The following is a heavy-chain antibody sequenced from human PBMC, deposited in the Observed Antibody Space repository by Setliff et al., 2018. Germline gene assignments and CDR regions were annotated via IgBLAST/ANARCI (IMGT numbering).Heavy chain of an antibody. CDR2: IFSNDEK. CDR1: GFSLSNARMG. D-gene: IGHD1-1*01. J-gene: IGHJ3*02. CDR3: ARISSLGWLQLSWAFDI. V-gene: IGHV2-26*01. Sequence: GSGPTLVNPTETLTLTCTVSGFSLSNARMGVSWIRQPPGKALEWLAHIFSNDEKSYSTSLKSRLTISKDTSKSQVVLTMTNMDPVDTATYYCARISSLGWLQLSWAFDIWGQGTMVTVS.